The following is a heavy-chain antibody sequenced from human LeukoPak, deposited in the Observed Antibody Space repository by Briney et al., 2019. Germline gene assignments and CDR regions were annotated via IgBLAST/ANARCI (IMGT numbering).Heavy chain of an antibody. CDR3: AKDAFSYNGIFDAFDI. Sequence: GGSLRLSCVASGFTLSSYNMKWVRQAPGKRPEWVSTVGGRGDGPYYSDAVKGRFTISRDDDTDTLYLQMNSLKVEDTAVYYCAKDAFSYNGIFDAFDIWGQGTMVTVSS. V-gene: IGHV3-23*01. CDR2: VGGRGDGP. CDR1: GFTLSSYN. J-gene: IGHJ3*02. D-gene: IGHD2/OR15-2a*01.